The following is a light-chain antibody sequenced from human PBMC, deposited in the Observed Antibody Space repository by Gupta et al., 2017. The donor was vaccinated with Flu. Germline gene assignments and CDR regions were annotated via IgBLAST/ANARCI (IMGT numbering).Light chain of an antibody. Sequence: VLIPSPPPLSLSGGERATLSCRASQTVSSHLAWYQQKPGQAPRRLIYDASNRATGIPARFSGSGSGTDFTLTISSLEPEDFAVYYCQQRSNWPPTFGGGTKVEIK. CDR3: QQRSNWPPT. V-gene: IGKV3-11*01. CDR1: QTVSSH. CDR2: DAS. J-gene: IGKJ4*01.